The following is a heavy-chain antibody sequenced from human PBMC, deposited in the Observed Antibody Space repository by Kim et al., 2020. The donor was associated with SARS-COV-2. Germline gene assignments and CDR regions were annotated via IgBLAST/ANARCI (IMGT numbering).Heavy chain of an antibody. Sequence: GGSLRLSCAASGFTFSSYSMNWVRQAPGKGLEWVSSISSSSSYIYYADSVKGRFTISRDNAKNSLYLQMNSLRAEDTAVYYCARDRILAPGFYGGNSNYYYYYGMDVWGQGTTVTVSS. V-gene: IGHV3-21*01. CDR2: ISSSSSYI. CDR3: ARDRILAPGFYGGNSNYYYYYGMDV. J-gene: IGHJ6*02. D-gene: IGHD4-17*01. CDR1: GFTFSSYS.